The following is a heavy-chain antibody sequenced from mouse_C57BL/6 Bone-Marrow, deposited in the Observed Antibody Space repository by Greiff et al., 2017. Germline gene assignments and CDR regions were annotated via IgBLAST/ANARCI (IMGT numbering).Heavy chain of an antibody. CDR3: ARDDYDLYYVDY. CDR2: IDPSDSYT. D-gene: IGHD2-4*01. V-gene: IGHV1-50*01. Sequence: QVQLQQPGAELVKPGASVKLSCKASGYTFTSYWMQWVKQRPGQGLEWIGEIDPSDSYTNYNQKFKGKATLTVDTSSSTAYMQLSSLTSEDSAVYYCARDDYDLYYVDYWGQGTTLTVSS. J-gene: IGHJ2*01. CDR1: GYTFTSYW.